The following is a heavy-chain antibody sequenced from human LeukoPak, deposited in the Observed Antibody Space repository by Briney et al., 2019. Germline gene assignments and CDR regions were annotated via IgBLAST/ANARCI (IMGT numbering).Heavy chain of an antibody. CDR3: ARHVWLQPFDY. CDR1: GGSMNSYY. D-gene: IGHD3-9*01. V-gene: IGHV4-59*08. Sequence: SETLSLTCSVSGGSMNSYYWSWIRQSPGKGLEWIGYIYYSGSTNYNPSLKSRVTISVDTSKNQFSLKLSSVTAADTAVYYCARHVWLQPFDYWGQGTLVTVSP. J-gene: IGHJ4*02. CDR2: IYYSGST.